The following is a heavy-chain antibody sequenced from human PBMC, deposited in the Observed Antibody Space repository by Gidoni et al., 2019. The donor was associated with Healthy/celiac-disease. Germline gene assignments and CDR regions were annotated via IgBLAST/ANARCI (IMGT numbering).Heavy chain of an antibody. Sequence: QVQLQESGPGLVKPSETLSLTCTVSGGSISSYYWCWIRQPAGKGLEWIGRIYTSGSTNYNPSLKSRVTMSVDTSKNQFSLKLSSVTAADTAVYYCARDYYYDSSGYPDWFDPWGQGTLVTVSS. CDR3: ARDYYYDSSGYPDWFDP. V-gene: IGHV4-4*07. CDR1: GGSISSYY. J-gene: IGHJ5*02. CDR2: IYTSGST. D-gene: IGHD3-22*01.